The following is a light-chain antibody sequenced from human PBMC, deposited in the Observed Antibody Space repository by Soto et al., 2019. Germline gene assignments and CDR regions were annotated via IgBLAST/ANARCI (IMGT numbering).Light chain of an antibody. CDR1: SSNIGSNY. J-gene: IGLJ1*01. V-gene: IGLV1-47*01. CDR2: RNN. CDR3: AAWDDSLSGYV. Sequence: QSVLTQPPSASGTPGQRLTISCSGSSSNIGSNYVYWYQQLPGTAPKLLIYRNNQRPSVVPDRFSGSKSGTSASLAISGLRSEDETDYYCAAWDDSLSGYVFGTGTKLTVL.